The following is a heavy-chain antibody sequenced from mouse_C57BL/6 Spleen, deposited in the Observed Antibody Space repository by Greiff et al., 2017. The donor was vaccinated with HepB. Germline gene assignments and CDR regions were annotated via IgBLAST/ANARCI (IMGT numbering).Heavy chain of an antibody. J-gene: IGHJ2*01. V-gene: IGHV1-7*01. CDR3: ARCYYGSPYYFDY. D-gene: IGHD1-1*01. CDR2: INPSSGYT. CDR1: GYTFTSYW. Sequence: QVQLQQSGAELAKPGASVKLSCKASGYTFTSYWMHWVKQRPGQGLEWIGYINPSSGYTKYNQKFKDKATLTAEKSSSTAYMQLSSLTYEDSAVYYCARCYYGSPYYFDYWGQGTTLTVSS.